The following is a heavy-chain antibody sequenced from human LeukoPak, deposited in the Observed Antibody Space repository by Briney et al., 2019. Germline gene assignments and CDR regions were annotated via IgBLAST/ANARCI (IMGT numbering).Heavy chain of an antibody. V-gene: IGHV3-21*04. CDR1: GFTFSSYS. D-gene: IGHD6-13*01. Sequence: GGSLRLSCAASGFTFSSYSMNWVRQAPGKGLEWVSSISTSSSYIYYADSVKGRFTISRDNAKNSLYLQMNSLRAEDTAVYYCARKTGSSSWWRDAFDIWGQGTMVTVSS. CDR3: ARKTGSSSWWRDAFDI. CDR2: ISTSSSYI. J-gene: IGHJ3*02.